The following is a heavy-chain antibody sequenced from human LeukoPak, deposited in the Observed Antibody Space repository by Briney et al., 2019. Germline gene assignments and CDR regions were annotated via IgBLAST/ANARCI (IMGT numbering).Heavy chain of an antibody. CDR1: GFTFSSYW. D-gene: IGHD5-18*01. CDR3: ARDPLTYSYGHWYFDL. J-gene: IGHJ2*01. V-gene: IGHV3-7*01. CDR2: IKQDGSEK. Sequence: GGSLRLSCAASGFTFSSYWMNWVRQAPGKGLEWVANIKQDGSEKYYVDSVKGRFTISRDNAKNSLYLQINSLRAEDTAVYYCARDPLTYSYGHWYFDLWGRGTLVTVSS.